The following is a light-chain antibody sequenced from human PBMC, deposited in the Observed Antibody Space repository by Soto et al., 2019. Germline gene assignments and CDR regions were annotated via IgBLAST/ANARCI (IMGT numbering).Light chain of an antibody. CDR1: QSVGSY. CDR2: DAS. CDR3: HQRYNCPLLFT. J-gene: IGKJ3*01. Sequence: EIVLTQSPATLSLSPGERATLSCRASQSVGSYLAWYQQKPGQAPRLLIYDASNRATGIPARFSGSGSGTDFTLTISSLEPEDFAVYYCHQRYNCPLLFTFGPGTKVDIK. V-gene: IGKV3-11*01.